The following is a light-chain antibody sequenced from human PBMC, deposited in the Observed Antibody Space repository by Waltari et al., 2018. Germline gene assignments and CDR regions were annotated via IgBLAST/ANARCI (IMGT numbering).Light chain of an antibody. J-gene: IGKJ1*01. Sequence: DMQMTQSPSYVSASVGDRVTITCRASQDIHTWLAWYQQKPGKAPKLLIYGASSLQSGVPSRFSGSGSVTDFTLVISSLQPEDFATYYCQQANSFPLAFGQGTKVEMK. CDR1: QDIHTW. CDR3: QQANSFPLA. V-gene: IGKV1D-12*01. CDR2: GAS.